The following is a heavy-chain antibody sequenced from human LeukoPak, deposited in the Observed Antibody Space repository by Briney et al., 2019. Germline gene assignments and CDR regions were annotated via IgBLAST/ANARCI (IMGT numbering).Heavy chain of an antibody. J-gene: IGHJ4*02. CDR2: IKNDGSDK. D-gene: IGHD5-12*01. V-gene: IGHV3-7*01. Sequence: GGSLRLSCEASGFSFSAAWMTWVRRAPGKGLEWVATIKNDGSDKYYVDSVKGRFTLSRDNAKNLVYLQMNSLRVEDTAVYYCVNLGYSDGGQGTLVTVSS. CDR1: GFSFSAAW. CDR3: VNLGYSD.